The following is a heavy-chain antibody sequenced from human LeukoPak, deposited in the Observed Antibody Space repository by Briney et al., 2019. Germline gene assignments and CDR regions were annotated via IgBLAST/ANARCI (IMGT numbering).Heavy chain of an antibody. J-gene: IGHJ4*02. CDR1: GGSVSSGSYY. Sequence: SETLSLTCSVSGGSVSSGSYYWSWIRQPPGKGLEWIRYISYSGSTNYNPSLKSRVTISVDTSKNQFSLKLNSVTAADTAVYYCARVPYSSGWVFDYWGQGTLVTVSS. D-gene: IGHD6-19*01. CDR2: ISYSGST. CDR3: ARVPYSSGWVFDY. V-gene: IGHV4-61*01.